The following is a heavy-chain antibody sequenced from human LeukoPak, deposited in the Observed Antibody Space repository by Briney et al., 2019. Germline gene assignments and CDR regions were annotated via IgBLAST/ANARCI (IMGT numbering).Heavy chain of an antibody. CDR3: ARDPPFWSEGWFDP. J-gene: IGHJ5*02. CDR1: GGSINSGDYY. V-gene: IGHV4-61*02. Sequence: SETLSLTCTVSGGSINSGDYYWSWIRQPAGKGLEWIGRIYTSGSTNYNPSLKSRVTMSVDTSKNQFSLKLSSVTAADTAVYYCARDPPFWSEGWFDPWGQGTLVTVSS. CDR2: IYTSGST. D-gene: IGHD3-3*01.